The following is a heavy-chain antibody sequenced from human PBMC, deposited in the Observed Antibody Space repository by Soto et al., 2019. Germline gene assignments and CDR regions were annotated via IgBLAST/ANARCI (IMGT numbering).Heavy chain of an antibody. D-gene: IGHD3-10*01. J-gene: IGHJ4*02. CDR3: ARELPLLWFGEWSSYFDY. CDR1: GGSISSYY. V-gene: IGHV4-4*07. Sequence: LSLTCTVSGGSISSYYWSWIRQPAGKGLEWIGRIYTSGSTNYNPSLKSRVTMSVDTSKNQFSLKLSSVTAADTAVYYCARELPLLWFGEWSSYFDYWGQGTLVTVSS. CDR2: IYTSGST.